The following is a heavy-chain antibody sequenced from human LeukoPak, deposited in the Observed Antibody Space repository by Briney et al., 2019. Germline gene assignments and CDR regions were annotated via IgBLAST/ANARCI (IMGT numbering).Heavy chain of an antibody. D-gene: IGHD4-17*01. Sequence: FETLCLTRAVYGGSFSGYYWSWIRQPPGKGLEWIGEINHSGNPNYNPSLKSRVTISVDMSKTQFSLKLSSVTAADTAVYYCARETTVGYFDDWGQGTL. CDR2: INHSGNP. CDR3: ARETTVGYFDD. J-gene: IGHJ4*02. CDR1: GGSFSGYY. V-gene: IGHV4-34*01.